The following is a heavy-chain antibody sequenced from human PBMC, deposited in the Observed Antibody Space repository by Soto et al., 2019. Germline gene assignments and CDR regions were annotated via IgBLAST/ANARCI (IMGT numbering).Heavy chain of an antibody. CDR2: IYYSGST. V-gene: IGHV4-59*08. Sequence: QVQLQESGPGLVKPSETLSLTCTVSGGSISSYYWSWIRQPPGKGLEWIGYIYYSGSTNYNPSLKRRVTIPVDTSKNQFSLKLSSVTAADTAVYYCARLWFGAYGMDVWGQGTTVTVSS. CDR3: ARLWFGAYGMDV. CDR1: GGSISSYY. D-gene: IGHD3-10*01. J-gene: IGHJ6*02.